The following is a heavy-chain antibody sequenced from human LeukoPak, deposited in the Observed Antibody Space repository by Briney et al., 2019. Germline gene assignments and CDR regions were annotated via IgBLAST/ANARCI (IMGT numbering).Heavy chain of an antibody. CDR3: ATYTHWVAGDV. CDR2: MNQDGSAK. CDR1: GFTFSDSW. V-gene: IGHV3-7*01. J-gene: IGHJ2*01. Sequence: PGGSLRLSWAASGFTFSDSWMSWVRQAPGKGLEWVANMNQDGSAKGYVDSVKGRFTISRDNARNSLYLQMSSLTPEDTAVYYCATYTHWVAGDVWGRGNLVTVSS. D-gene: IGHD3-16*01.